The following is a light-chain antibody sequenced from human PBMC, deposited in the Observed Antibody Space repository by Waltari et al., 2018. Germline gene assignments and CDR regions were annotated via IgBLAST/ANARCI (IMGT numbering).Light chain of an antibody. CDR3: MQTLEAPLT. CDR2: LSY. V-gene: IGKV2-28*01. J-gene: IGKJ4*01. Sequence: DIMVTQSPLSLPVTPGEPASISCRSSQSLLHSNGNTYLEWYLQKPGQSPQLLIYLSYIRAPGVPDRFSGSGSGTDFTLKISRVEAEDGGVYYCMQTLEAPLTFGGGTKVEIK. CDR1: QSLLHSNGNTY.